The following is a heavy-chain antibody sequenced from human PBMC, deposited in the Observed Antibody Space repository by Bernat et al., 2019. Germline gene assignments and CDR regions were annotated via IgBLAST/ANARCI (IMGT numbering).Heavy chain of an antibody. CDR1: GFTFSSYA. CDR3: AKGNSVILTGYVY. D-gene: IGHD3-9*01. J-gene: IGHJ4*02. CDR2: ISGGGGST. V-gene: IGHV3-23*01. Sequence: EVQLLESGGGLVQPGGSLRLSCAASGFTFSSYAMSWVRQAPGKGLEWVSGISGGGGSTYYADSVKGRFTISRDNSKNTLYLQMNSLRAEDTAVYYCAKGNSVILTGYVYWGQGTLVTVSS.